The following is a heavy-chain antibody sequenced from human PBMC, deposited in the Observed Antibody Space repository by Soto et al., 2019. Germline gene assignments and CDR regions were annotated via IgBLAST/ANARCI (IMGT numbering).Heavy chain of an antibody. J-gene: IGHJ3*02. CDR2: IYYSGST. V-gene: IGHV4-59*08. CDR3: ARQRKIAVASRGAFDI. D-gene: IGHD6-19*01. CDR1: GGSISSYY. Sequence: QVQLQESGPGLVKPSETLSLTCTVSGGSISSYYWSWIRQPPGKGLEWIGYIYYSGSTNYNPSLKSRVTISVDTSKHQFSLKLSSVTAADTAVYYCARQRKIAVASRGAFDIWGQGTMVTVSS.